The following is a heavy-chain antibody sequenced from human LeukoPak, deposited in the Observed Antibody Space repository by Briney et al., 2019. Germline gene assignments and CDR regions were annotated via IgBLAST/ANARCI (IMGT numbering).Heavy chain of an antibody. CDR3: ARDSPRHYYDSRGGDLVDY. Sequence: PGGSLRLSCAASGFTFSSYSMNWVRQAPGKGLEWVSSISSSSSYIYYADSVKGRFTISRDNAKNSLYLQMNSLRAEDTAVYYCARDSPRHYYDSRGGDLVDYWGQGTLVTVSS. J-gene: IGHJ4*02. D-gene: IGHD3-22*01. CDR2: ISSSSSYI. CDR1: GFTFSSYS. V-gene: IGHV3-21*01.